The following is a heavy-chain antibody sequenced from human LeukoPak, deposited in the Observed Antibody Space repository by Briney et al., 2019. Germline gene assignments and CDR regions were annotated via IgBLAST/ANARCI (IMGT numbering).Heavy chain of an antibody. Sequence: GRSLRLSCAASGFIFSSYAMHWVRQAPGKGLEWVAVISYDKSNKYYADSVKGRFAISRDNSKNTLYLQMNSLRGEDTAVYYCARDTYSIAEWGQGTLVTVSS. V-gene: IGHV3-30*09. CDR2: ISYDKSNK. CDR3: ARDTYSIAE. D-gene: IGHD1-26*01. CDR1: GFIFSSYA. J-gene: IGHJ4*02.